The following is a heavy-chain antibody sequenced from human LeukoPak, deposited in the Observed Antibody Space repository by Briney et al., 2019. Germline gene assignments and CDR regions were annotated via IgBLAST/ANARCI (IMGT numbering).Heavy chain of an antibody. CDR2: ISWSSGSI. J-gene: IGHJ4*02. CDR1: GFTFDDYA. D-gene: IGHD4-17*01. Sequence: GGSLRLSCAASGFTFDDYAMRWVRPAPGKGVEWVSGISWSSGSIGYADSVKGRFTISRDNAKNSLYLQMNSLRAEDTALYYCAKGRLMTTVTSYDYWGQGTLVTVSS. CDR3: AKGRLMTTVTSYDY. V-gene: IGHV3-9*01.